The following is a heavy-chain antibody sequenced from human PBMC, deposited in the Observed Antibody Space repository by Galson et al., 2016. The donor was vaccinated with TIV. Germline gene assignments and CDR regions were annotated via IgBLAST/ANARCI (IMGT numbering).Heavy chain of an antibody. V-gene: IGHV3-23*01. CDR3: ARDKERSGWYFWFDP. D-gene: IGHD6-19*01. J-gene: IGHJ5*02. CDR2: ISANGGST. CDR1: GFTFSSYA. Sequence: SLRLSCAASGFTFSSYAMNWVCQAPGKGLEWVSIISANGGSTHYADSVKGRFTISRDNPKNSLYLQMNSLRVEDTAVYYGARDKERSGWYFWFDPWGQETLVTVSS.